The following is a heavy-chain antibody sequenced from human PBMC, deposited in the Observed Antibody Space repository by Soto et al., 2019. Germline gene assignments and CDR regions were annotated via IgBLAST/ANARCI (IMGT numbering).Heavy chain of an antibody. J-gene: IGHJ3*02. CDR3: ARGLFSGDYGDYRLDAFDI. CDR2: INAGNGNT. D-gene: IGHD4-17*01. Sequence: ASVKVSCKASGYTFTSYAMHWVRQAPGQRLEWMGWINAGNGNTKYSQKFQGRVTITRDTSASTAYMELSSLRSEDTAVYYCARGLFSGDYGDYRLDAFDIWGQGTMVTVS. V-gene: IGHV1-3*01. CDR1: GYTFTSYA.